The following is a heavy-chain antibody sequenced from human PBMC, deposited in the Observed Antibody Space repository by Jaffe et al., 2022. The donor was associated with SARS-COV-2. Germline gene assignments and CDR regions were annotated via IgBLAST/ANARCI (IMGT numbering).Heavy chain of an antibody. CDR1: GYTFTSYG. CDR3: ARDQSSLGYCSSTSCYGGGNDY. CDR2: ISAYNGNT. V-gene: IGHV1-18*01. J-gene: IGHJ4*02. D-gene: IGHD2-2*01. Sequence: QVQLVQSGAEVKKPGASVKVSCKASGYTFTSYGISWVRQAPGQGLEWMGWISAYNGNTNYAQKLQGRVTMTTDTSTSTAYMELRSLRSDDTAVYYCARDQSSLGYCSSTSCYGGGNDYWGQGTLVTVSS.